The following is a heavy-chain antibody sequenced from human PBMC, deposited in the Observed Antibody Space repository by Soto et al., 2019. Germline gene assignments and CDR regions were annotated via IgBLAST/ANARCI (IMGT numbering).Heavy chain of an antibody. CDR1: GFTFSNYW. Sequence: EVQLVESGGGLVQPGGSLRLSCAGSGFTFSNYWMHWVRQAPGKGLEWVSRIDHDGPTDYADSVRGRFTNSRDNAEDTLYLQMNSLRPEGTALYYCVRGWHGYYWGEGTLVTVSS. CDR2: IDHDGPT. D-gene: IGHD4-17*01. V-gene: IGHV3-74*01. CDR3: VRGWHGYY. J-gene: IGHJ4*02.